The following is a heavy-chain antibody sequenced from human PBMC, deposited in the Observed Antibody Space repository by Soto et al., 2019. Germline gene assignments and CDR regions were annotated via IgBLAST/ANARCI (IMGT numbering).Heavy chain of an antibody. J-gene: IGHJ6*02. CDR3: TKQKGDGRTYNGMDV. CDR2: ASYRSQWYY. Sequence: PLQTLSLTCALSGDSVSSNSATWNWIRQSPSRGLEWLGRASYRSQWYYDSAVSVRSRITVIPDPCKNQFSLQMNSVTPEDTAVYYCTKQKGDGRTYNGMDVWGQGTTVTVS. V-gene: IGHV6-1*01. CDR1: GDSVSSNSAT. D-gene: IGHD2-21*02.